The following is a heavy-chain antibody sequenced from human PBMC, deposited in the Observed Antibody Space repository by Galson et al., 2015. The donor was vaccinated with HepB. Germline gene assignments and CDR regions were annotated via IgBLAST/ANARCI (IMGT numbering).Heavy chain of an antibody. CDR2: ISSNGGST. Sequence: SLRLSCAASGFTFSSYALHWVRQAPGKGLEYVSAISSNGGSTYYADSVKGRFTISRDNSKNTLYLQMSSLRAEDTAVYYCVKAYHYYDSSGYYRYWGQGTLVTVSS. D-gene: IGHD3-22*01. V-gene: IGHV3-64D*06. J-gene: IGHJ4*02. CDR1: GFTFSSYA. CDR3: VKAYHYYDSSGYYRY.